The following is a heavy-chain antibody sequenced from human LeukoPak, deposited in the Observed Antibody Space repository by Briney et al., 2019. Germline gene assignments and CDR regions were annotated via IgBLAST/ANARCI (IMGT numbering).Heavy chain of an antibody. CDR3: ARGILHSSGWSFPHQVDY. D-gene: IGHD6-19*01. Sequence: PSETLSLTCTVSGDSISSGSYYWNWIRQPAGKGLEWIGRIYTSGSTNYNPSLKSRVTISVDTSKNQFSLKLSSVTAADTAVYYCARGILHSSGWSFPHQVDYWGQGTLVTVSS. V-gene: IGHV4-61*02. CDR2: IYTSGST. J-gene: IGHJ4*02. CDR1: GDSISSGSYY.